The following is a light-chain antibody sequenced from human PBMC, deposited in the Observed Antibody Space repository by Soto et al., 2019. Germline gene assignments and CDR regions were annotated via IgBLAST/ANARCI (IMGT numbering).Light chain of an antibody. Sequence: QSVLTQPPSASGSPGQSVTISCTGTSSDVGDYNFVSWYQQHPGKAPKLMISEVSKRPSGVPDRFSGSKSGNTASLTVSGLQAEDEADYYCSSYAGSNNWVFGGGTQLTVL. CDR1: SSDVGDYNF. J-gene: IGLJ3*02. V-gene: IGLV2-8*01. CDR3: SSYAGSNNWV. CDR2: EVS.